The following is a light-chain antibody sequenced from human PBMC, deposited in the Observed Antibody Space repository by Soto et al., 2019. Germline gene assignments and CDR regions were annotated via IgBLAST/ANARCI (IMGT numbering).Light chain of an antibody. V-gene: IGKV1-39*01. CDR1: QTISNY. J-gene: IGKJ1*01. CDR2: AAS. CDR3: LQHYDYSWT. Sequence: DIQMTQSPSSLSASVGDRVTITCRASQTISNYLNWYQQQPGKAPKLLIYAASSLQSGVPSRFSGSGSGTDFTLTISSLQPEDFATYYCLQHYDYSWTFAQGTKVDNK.